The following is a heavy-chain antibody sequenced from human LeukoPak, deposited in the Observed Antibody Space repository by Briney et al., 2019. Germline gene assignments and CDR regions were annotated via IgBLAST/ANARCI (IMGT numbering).Heavy chain of an antibody. D-gene: IGHD5-18*01. CDR1: GYTFTNYW. CDR3: ARLITGYSFFDY. J-gene: IGHJ4*02. Sequence: GESLKISCKGAGYTFTNYWIGWVRQMPGKGLEWMGSIYPSDSDTKYSPSFQGQVTISADKSITTAYLQWSSLKASDSAMYYCARLITGYSFFDYWGQGTLVTVSS. V-gene: IGHV5-51*01. CDR2: IYPSDSDT.